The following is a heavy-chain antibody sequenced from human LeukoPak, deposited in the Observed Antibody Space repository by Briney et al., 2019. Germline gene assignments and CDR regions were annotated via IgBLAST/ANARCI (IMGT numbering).Heavy chain of an antibody. V-gene: IGHV3-30*03. J-gene: IGHJ6*04. CDR3: ARAPQVLRFLEWLSSLDV. CDR2: ISYDGSNK. CDR1: GFSFSTYG. D-gene: IGHD3-3*01. Sequence: GGSLRLSCAASGFSFSTYGMHWVRQAPGKGLEWVAVISYDGSNKYYADSVKGRFTISRDNSKNTLYLQMNSLRAGDTAVYYCARAPQVLRFLEWLSSLDVWGKGTTVTVSS.